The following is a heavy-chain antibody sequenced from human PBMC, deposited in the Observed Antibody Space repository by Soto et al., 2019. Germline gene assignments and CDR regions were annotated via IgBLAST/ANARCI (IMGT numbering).Heavy chain of an antibody. Sequence: GGSLRLSCAASGFTFSSYWMSWVRQAPGKGLKWVANIKQDGSEKYYVDSVKGRFTISRDNAKNSLYLQMNSLRAEDTAVYYCAREGRDFWSGHSDYDYWGQGTLVTVSS. V-gene: IGHV3-7*01. CDR2: IKQDGSEK. CDR1: GFTFSSYW. J-gene: IGHJ4*02. CDR3: AREGRDFWSGHSDYDY. D-gene: IGHD3-3*01.